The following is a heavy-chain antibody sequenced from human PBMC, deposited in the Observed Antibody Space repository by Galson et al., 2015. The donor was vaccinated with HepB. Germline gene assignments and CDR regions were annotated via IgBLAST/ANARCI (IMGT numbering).Heavy chain of an antibody. CDR3: AREQLARANYYYYYGMDV. J-gene: IGHJ6*02. Sequence: SLRLSCAASGFTFSSYAMHWVRQAPGKGLEWVAVISYDGSNKYYADSVKGRFTISRDNSKNTLYLQMNSLRAEDTAVYYCAREQLARANYYYYYGMDVWGQGTTVTVSS. CDR1: GFTFSSYA. CDR2: ISYDGSNK. D-gene: IGHD6-13*01. V-gene: IGHV3-30-3*01.